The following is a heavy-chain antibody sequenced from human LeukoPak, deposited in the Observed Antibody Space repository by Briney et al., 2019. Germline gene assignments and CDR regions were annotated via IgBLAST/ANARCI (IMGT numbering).Heavy chain of an antibody. CDR2: INPNSGGT. V-gene: IGHV1-2*02. J-gene: IGHJ4*02. Sequence: ASVRVSCKASGYTFTGYYMHRVRQAPGQGLEWMGWINPNSGGTNYAQKFQGRVTMTRDTSISTAYMELSRLRSDDTAVYYCARGVVGATTEAVWGQGTLVTVSS. CDR3: ARGVVGATTEAV. D-gene: IGHD1-26*01. CDR1: GYTFTGYY.